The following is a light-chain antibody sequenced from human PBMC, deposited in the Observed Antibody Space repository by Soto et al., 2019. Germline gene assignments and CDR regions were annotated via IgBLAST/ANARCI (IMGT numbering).Light chain of an antibody. CDR3: LHSYSPFTT. Sequence: DIQLTQSPSSLSASVGDRVTITCRASQSISNFLNWYQQKPGQAPKLLISSASNVQSGVPSRFSGRGSGTDFTLTISSLQPEDFATYYCLHSYSPFTTICGGTQVDIK. CDR1: QSISNF. CDR2: SAS. V-gene: IGKV1-39*01. J-gene: IGKJ4*01.